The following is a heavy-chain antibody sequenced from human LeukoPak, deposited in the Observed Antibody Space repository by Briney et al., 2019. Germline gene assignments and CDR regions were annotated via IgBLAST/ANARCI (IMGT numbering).Heavy chain of an antibody. V-gene: IGHV4-59*01. J-gene: IGHJ5*02. D-gene: IGHD2-21*02. Sequence: SETLSLTCTVSGGSMSSYCWSWIRQHPDKGLEWIGYIYYSGGTNYNPSLKSRVTISVDTSKDQFSLKLSSVTAADTAVYYCARVMAVTATRRWFDPWGQGIRVTVSS. CDR3: ARVMAVTATRRWFDP. CDR2: IYYSGGT. CDR1: GGSMSSYC.